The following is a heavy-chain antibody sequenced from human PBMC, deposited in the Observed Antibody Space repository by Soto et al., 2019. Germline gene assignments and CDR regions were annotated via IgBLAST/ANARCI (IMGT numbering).Heavy chain of an antibody. CDR1: GGSTDSLY. V-gene: IGHV4-59*08. J-gene: IGHJ4*02. CDR2: VSYSGST. CDR3: ARQGYYDLLSGYYLFDY. D-gene: IGHD3-3*01. Sequence: QVQLQESGPGLVKPSETLFVTCTVSGGSTDSLYWSWVRQPPGKGLEWIGYVSYSGSTTYNPSLKGRVIVSIDTSKNQFSLRLTSVTAADTAVYYCARQGYYDLLSGYYLFDYWGQGSLVTVSS.